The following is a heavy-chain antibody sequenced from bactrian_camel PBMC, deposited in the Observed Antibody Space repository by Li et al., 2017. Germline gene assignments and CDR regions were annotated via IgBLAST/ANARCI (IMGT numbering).Heavy chain of an antibody. Sequence: VQLVESGGGSFPPGGSVRLSCETADSTTFGRAIMSWVRQAPGKAREGIAGIRRNGDAYYADSVKGRFTISRDNAKNIIYLQMSSLTPDDTAMYHCAAGTRIIVGDYCDGITDWGQGTQVTVS. CDR2: IRRNGDA. D-gene: IGHD3*01. V-gene: IGHV3S32*01. J-gene: IGHJ4*01. CDR3: AAGTRIIVGDYCDGITD. CDR1: DSTTFGRAI.